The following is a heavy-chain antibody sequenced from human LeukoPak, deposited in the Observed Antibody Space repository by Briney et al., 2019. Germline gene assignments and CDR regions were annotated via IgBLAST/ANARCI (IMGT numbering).Heavy chain of an antibody. D-gene: IGHD2-15*01. J-gene: IGHJ5*02. CDR1: GGSISSYY. CDR3: ARGVVAATPKGDWFDP. V-gene: IGHV4-59*01. CDR2: IYYSGST. Sequence: PSETLSLTCTASGGSISSYYWSWIRQPPGKGLEWIGYIYYSGSTNYNPSLKSRVTISVDTSKNQFSLKLSSVTAADTAVYYCARGVVAATPKGDWFDPWGQGTLVTVSS.